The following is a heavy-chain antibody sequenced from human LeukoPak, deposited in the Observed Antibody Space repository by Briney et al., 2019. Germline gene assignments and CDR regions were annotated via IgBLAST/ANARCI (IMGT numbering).Heavy chain of an antibody. CDR3: AKRCSSTSCYDY. D-gene: IGHD2-2*01. CDR2: IKEDGSEK. V-gene: IGHV3-7*03. CDR1: GFTISRYW. J-gene: IGHJ4*02. Sequence: GGSLRLSCAASGFTISRYWMSWVRQAPGKGLEWVAIIKEDGSEKYYVDSVKGRFTISRDNAKNSLYLQMNSLRAEDTAVYYCAKRCSSTSCYDYWGQGTLVTVSS.